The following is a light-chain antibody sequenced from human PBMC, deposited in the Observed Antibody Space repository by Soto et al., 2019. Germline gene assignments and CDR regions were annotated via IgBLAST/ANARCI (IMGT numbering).Light chain of an antibody. Sequence: DIQLTQSPSFLSASVGDRITITCRASQGINSYLAWYQQKPGKAPKLLIYAASTLQSGVLSRFSGSGFGIEFTLTISSLQPEDFATYYCQQLNSYPWTFGQGTKVEIK. CDR2: AAS. V-gene: IGKV1-9*01. J-gene: IGKJ1*01. CDR3: QQLNSYPWT. CDR1: QGINSY.